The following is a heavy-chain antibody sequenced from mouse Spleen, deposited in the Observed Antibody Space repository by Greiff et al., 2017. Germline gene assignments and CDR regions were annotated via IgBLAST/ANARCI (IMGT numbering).Heavy chain of an antibody. CDR1: GFTFSDYY. CDR3: ARDDYRYEVWYFDV. V-gene: IGHV5-16*01. Sequence: EVKLVESEGGLVQPGSSMKLSCTASGFTFSDYYMAWVRQVPEKGLEWVANINYDGSSTYYLDSLKSRFIISRDNAKNILYLQMSSLKSEDTATYYCARDDYRYEVWYFDVWGAGTTVTVSS. J-gene: IGHJ1*01. D-gene: IGHD2-14*01. CDR2: INYDGSST.